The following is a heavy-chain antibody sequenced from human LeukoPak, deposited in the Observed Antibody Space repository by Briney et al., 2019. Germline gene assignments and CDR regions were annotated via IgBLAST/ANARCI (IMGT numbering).Heavy chain of an antibody. J-gene: IGHJ6*02. CDR2: INRDGSEK. D-gene: IGHD4/OR15-4a*01. CDR3: ARDRREFAKFLNGMDV. V-gene: IGHV3-7*03. Sequence: GGSLRLSCAASGFDLNSHWMTWVRQAPGKGLEWVANINRDGSEKYYVDSVKGRFTITRDNAENALYLQINSLRAEDTAVYYCARDRREFAKFLNGMDVWGQGTTVTVSS. CDR1: GFDLNSHW.